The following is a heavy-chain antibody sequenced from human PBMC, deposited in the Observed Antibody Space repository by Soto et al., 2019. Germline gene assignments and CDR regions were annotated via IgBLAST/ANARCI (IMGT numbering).Heavy chain of an antibody. CDR3: ASTGGIVVGPAAPADDAFDI. Sequence: QLQLQESVPGLVKPSATLSLTCTVSGGSISSSSYYWGWIRQPPGKALEWIGSIYYSGSNYYNPSLKSRVTISVDTSKNQFSLKLSSVTAADTAVYYCASTGGIVVGPAAPADDAFDIWGQGTMVTVSS. CDR1: GGSISSSSYY. V-gene: IGHV4-39*01. D-gene: IGHD2-2*01. CDR2: IYYSGSN. J-gene: IGHJ3*02.